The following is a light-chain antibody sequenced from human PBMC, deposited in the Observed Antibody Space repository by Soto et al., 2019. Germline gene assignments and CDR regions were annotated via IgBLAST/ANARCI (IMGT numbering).Light chain of an antibody. CDR3: QQYKNWLTWT. J-gene: IGKJ1*01. CDR1: QSVSSS. Sequence: EIVMTQSPATLSVSPGERATLSCRASQSVSSSLAWYQHKPGQAPRLLIYGSSSRATGIPARFSGSWSGTEFSLTISSLHSGDLAGYYCQQYKNWLTWTFGQGTKVEI. V-gene: IGKV3-15*01. CDR2: GSS.